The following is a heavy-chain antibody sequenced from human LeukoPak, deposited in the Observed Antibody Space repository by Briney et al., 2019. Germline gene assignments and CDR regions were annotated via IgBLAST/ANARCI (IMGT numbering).Heavy chain of an antibody. CDR2: IIPILGIA. J-gene: IGHJ4*02. CDR3: ATPDGSVAARPGRVTDPFDY. Sequence: SVKVSCKASGGTFSSYAISWVRQAPGQGLEWMGRIIPILGIANYAQKFQGRVTITADKSTSTAYMELSSLRSEDTAVYYCATPDGSVAARPGRVTDPFDYWGQGTLVTVSS. CDR1: GGTFSSYA. D-gene: IGHD6-6*01. V-gene: IGHV1-69*04.